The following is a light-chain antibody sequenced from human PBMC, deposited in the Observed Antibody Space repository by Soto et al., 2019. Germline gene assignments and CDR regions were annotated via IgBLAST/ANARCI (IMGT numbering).Light chain of an antibody. CDR2: SNN. J-gene: IGLJ1*01. CDR1: SSNIGRNT. CDR3: CSYVGARTYV. Sequence: QSVLTQPPSASGTPGQRVTISCSGSSSNIGRNTVNWYQQFPGTAPKLLIHSNNQRPSGVPDRFSGSKSGTSASLAISGLQSEDEADYYCCSYVGARTYVFGSGTKLTVL. V-gene: IGLV1-44*01.